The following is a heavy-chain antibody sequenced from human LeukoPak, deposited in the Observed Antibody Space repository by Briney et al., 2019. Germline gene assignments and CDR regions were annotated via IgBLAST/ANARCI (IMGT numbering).Heavy chain of an antibody. Sequence: GGSLRLSCAASGFTFSSYAMSWVRQAPGKGLEWVSGIRISGGSTYYAEPVKGRFTISRDNSKNTLYLQMNSPRAEDTAVYYCAKDPIGSGSPGGYWGQGTLVTVSS. J-gene: IGHJ4*02. CDR2: IRISGGST. V-gene: IGHV3-23*01. CDR1: GFTFSSYA. D-gene: IGHD3-10*01. CDR3: AKDPIGSGSPGGY.